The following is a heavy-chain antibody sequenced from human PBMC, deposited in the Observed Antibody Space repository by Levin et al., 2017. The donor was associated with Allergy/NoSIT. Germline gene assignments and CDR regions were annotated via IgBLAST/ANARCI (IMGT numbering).Heavy chain of an antibody. D-gene: IGHD1-26*01. CDR2: INWNSNNI. CDR3: AKDGGSSGAYGLDV. Sequence: LSLTCAASGFTFDDYAMHWVRQSPGKGLEWVSTINWNSNNIAYADSVKGRFTISRDNAKTSLYLQLNSLRADDTALYYCAKDGGSSGAYGLDVWGPGTTVTVSS. CDR1: GFTFDDYA. J-gene: IGHJ6*02. V-gene: IGHV3-9*01.